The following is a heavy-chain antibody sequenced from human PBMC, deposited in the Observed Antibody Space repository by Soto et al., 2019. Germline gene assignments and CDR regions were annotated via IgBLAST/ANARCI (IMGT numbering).Heavy chain of an antibody. V-gene: IGHV4-31*03. CDR2: IYYSGST. Sequence: TLSLTCTVSGGSISSGGYYWSWIRQHPGKGLEWIGYIYYSGSTYYNPSLKSRVTISVDTSKNQFSLKLSSVTAADTAVYYCARGLAAGTYAFDIWGQGTMVTVS. CDR1: GGSISSGGYY. CDR3: ARGLAAGTYAFDI. J-gene: IGHJ3*02. D-gene: IGHD6-13*01.